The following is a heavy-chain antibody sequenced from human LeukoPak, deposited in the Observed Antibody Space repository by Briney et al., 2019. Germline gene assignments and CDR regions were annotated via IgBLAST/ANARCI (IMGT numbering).Heavy chain of an antibody. V-gene: IGHV3-21*01. D-gene: IGHD6-13*01. CDR3: ARFIAAPYYFDY. J-gene: IGHJ4*02. CDR2: ISSSRSYI. CDR1: GFTFGSYS. Sequence: GGSLRLSCAASGFTFGSYSMNWVRQAPGKGLEGVSFISSSRSYIYYADSVKGRFTISRDKDKNSLYLQMNSLRAEDTAVYYCARFIAAPYYFDYWGRGALVTVSS.